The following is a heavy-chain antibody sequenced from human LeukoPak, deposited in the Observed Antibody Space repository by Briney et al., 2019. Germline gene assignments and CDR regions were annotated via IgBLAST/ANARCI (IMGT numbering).Heavy chain of an antibody. CDR1: GFTFSSYA. Sequence: GRSLRLSCAASGFTFSSYAMHWVRLAPGKGLEWVAVISYDGSNKYYADSVKGRFTISRDNSKNTLYLQMNSLRAEDTAVYYCARVLRIPKKGPVVTLNRALDYWGQGTLVTVSS. V-gene: IGHV3-30*04. CDR2: ISYDGSNK. J-gene: IGHJ4*02. CDR3: ARVLRIPKKGPVVTLNRALDY. D-gene: IGHD4-23*01.